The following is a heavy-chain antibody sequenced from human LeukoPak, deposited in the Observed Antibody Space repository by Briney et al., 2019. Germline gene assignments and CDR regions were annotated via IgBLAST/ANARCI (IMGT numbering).Heavy chain of an antibody. D-gene: IGHD2/OR15-2a*01. CDR1: GYTFTSYD. CDR2: MNPNSGNT. V-gene: IGHV1-8*01. Sequence: ASVKVSCKASGYTFTSYDINWVRQATGQGLEWMGWMNPNSGNTGYAQKFQGRVTMTRNTSISTAYMKLSRLRSDDTAVYYCAVPGAHAFLDYWGQGTLVTVSS. CDR3: AVPGAHAFLDY. J-gene: IGHJ4*02.